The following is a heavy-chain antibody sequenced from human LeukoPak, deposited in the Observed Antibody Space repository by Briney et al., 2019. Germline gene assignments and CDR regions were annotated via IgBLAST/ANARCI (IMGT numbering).Heavy chain of an antibody. CDR2: INHSGST. V-gene: IGHV4-34*01. J-gene: IGHJ4*02. Sequence: SETLSLTCTVSGGSISSYYWSWIRQPPGKGLEWIGEINHSGSTNYNPSLKSRVTISVDTSKNQFSLKLSSVTAADTAVYYCARTHLKIRGIVGATTSDYWGQGTLVTVSP. CDR3: ARTHLKIRGIVGATTSDY. D-gene: IGHD1-26*01. CDR1: GGSISSYY.